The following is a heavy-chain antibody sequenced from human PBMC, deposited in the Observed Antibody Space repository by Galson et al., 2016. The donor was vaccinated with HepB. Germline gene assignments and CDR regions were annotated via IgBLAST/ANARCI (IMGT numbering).Heavy chain of an antibody. CDR2: ISYDGSNK. J-gene: IGHJ4*02. V-gene: IGHV3-30*18. CDR1: GFTFSSYG. CDR3: AKVGDKYYFDY. D-gene: IGHD4-17*01. Sequence: SLRLSCAASGFTFSSYGIHWVRQAPGKGLEWVAVISYDGSNKKYADSVKGRFTISRDNSKNTLYLQMNSLRAEDTAFYYCAKVGDKYYFDYWGQGTLVTVSS.